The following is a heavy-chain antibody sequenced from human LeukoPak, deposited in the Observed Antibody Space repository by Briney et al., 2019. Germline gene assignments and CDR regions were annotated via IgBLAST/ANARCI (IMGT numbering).Heavy chain of an antibody. CDR1: GGSISSGSYY. CDR3: ARRAIVGAENAFDI. V-gene: IGHV4-61*02. D-gene: IGHD1-26*01. Sequence: SHTLSLTCTVSGGSISSGSYYWSWIRQPAGKGLEWIGRIYTSGSTNYNPSLKSRVTISVDTSKNQFSLKLRSVTAADTAVYYCARRAIVGAENAFDIWVQGTMVTVSS. J-gene: IGHJ3*02. CDR2: IYTSGST.